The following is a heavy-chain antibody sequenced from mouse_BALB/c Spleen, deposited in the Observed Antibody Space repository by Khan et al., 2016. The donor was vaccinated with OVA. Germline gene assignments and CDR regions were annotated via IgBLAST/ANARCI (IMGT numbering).Heavy chain of an antibody. CDR3: ARSNYYGYYFDY. CDR1: GYSITSGYA. J-gene: IGHJ2*01. V-gene: IGHV3-2*02. CDR2: ISYSDFT. Sequence: EVQLQESGPGLVKPSQSLSLTCTVTGYSITSGYAWNWIRQFPGNKLDWMGYISYSDFTNYNPSLKSRIPITRDTSKNQFFLQLSSVTTEDTATYYCARSNYYGYYFDYWGQGATLTVSS. D-gene: IGHD1-1*01.